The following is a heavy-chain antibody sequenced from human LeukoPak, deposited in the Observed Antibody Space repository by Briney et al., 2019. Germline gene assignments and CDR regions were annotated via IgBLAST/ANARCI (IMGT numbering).Heavy chain of an antibody. J-gene: IGHJ5*02. CDR3: ARGGTRYYYGSGSYYNFWFDP. CDR2: INHSGST. V-gene: IGHV4-34*01. CDR1: GFTVSSNY. D-gene: IGHD3-10*01. Sequence: PGGSLRLSCAASGFTVSSNYLSWVRQAPGKGLEWIGEINHSGSTNYNPSLKSRVTISVDTSKNQFSLKLSSVTAADTAVYYCARGGTRYYYGSGSYYNFWFDPWGQGTLVTVSS.